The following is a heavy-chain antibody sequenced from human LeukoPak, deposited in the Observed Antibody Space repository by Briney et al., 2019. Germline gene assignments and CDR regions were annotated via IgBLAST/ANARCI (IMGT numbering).Heavy chain of an antibody. D-gene: IGHD2-2*01. CDR2: IYHSGST. CDR1: GGSISSSNW. J-gene: IGHJ3*02. V-gene: IGHV4-4*02. Sequence: SETLSLTCAVSGGSISSSNWWSWVRQPPGKGLEWIGEIYHSGSTNYNPSLKSRVTISVDRSKNQFSLKLSSVTAADTAVYYCARSSVVVPAAPLGAFDIWGQGTMVTVSS. CDR3: ARSSVVVPAAPLGAFDI.